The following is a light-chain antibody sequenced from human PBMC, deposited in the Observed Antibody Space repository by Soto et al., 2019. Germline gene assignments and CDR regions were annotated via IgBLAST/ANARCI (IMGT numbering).Light chain of an antibody. CDR3: QQRSNWPPVT. J-gene: IGKJ2*01. CDR2: DAS. V-gene: IGKV3-11*01. CDR1: QRVSSY. Sequence: EIVLTQSPATLSLSPGERATLSCRASQRVSSYLAWYQQKPGQAPRLLIYDASNRATCIPARFSRSGSGTDLTPTIRRLGSEEFTSYYCQQRSNWPPVTFGQGTKLEIK.